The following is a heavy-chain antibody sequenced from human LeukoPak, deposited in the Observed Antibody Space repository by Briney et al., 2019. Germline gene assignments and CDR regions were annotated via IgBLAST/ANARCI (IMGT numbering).Heavy chain of an antibody. CDR2: IHQDGNEK. D-gene: IGHD2-15*01. J-gene: IGHJ4*02. CDR3: ARGDKFSGDY. CDR1: GFTFSTYW. V-gene: IGHV3-7*04. Sequence: GGSLRLSCAASGFTFSTYWMSWVRQAPGKGLEWVANIHQDGNEKYYVDSVKGRFTITKDNAKDSLYLQMNSLRAEDTAVYYCARGDKFSGDYWGQGTLVTVSS.